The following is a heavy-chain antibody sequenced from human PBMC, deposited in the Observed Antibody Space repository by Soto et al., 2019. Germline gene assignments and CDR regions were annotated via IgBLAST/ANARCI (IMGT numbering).Heavy chain of an antibody. J-gene: IGHJ3*02. CDR1: GYTFTSYY. Sequence: GASVKVSCKASGYTFTSYYMHWVRQAPGQGLEWMGIINPSGGSTSYAQKFQGRVTMTRDTSTSTVYMELSSLRSEDTAVYYCARRAEVSGQQPHIGAFDIWGQGTMVTVSS. V-gene: IGHV1-46*01. D-gene: IGHD6-25*01. CDR2: INPSGGST. CDR3: ARRAEVSGQQPHIGAFDI.